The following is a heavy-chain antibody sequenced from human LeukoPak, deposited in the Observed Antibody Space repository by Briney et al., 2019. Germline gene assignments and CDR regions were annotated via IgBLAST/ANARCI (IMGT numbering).Heavy chain of an antibody. V-gene: IGHV5-10-1*01. D-gene: IGHD5-18*01. Sequence: GESLKISCKGSGYSFTGYWISWVRQVPGEGLEWMGRIDPSDSYTNYSPSFRGHVTISADKSISTAYLHWSSLKASDTAMYYCARRGGYSYGHDAFDIWGQGTMVTVSS. J-gene: IGHJ3*02. CDR1: GYSFTGYW. CDR3: ARRGGYSYGHDAFDI. CDR2: IDPSDSYT.